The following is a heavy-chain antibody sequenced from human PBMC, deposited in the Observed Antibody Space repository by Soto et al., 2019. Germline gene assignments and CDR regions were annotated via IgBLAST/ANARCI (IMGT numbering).Heavy chain of an antibody. CDR1: GYTFTSYG. CDR3: ARVVGALGHWFDP. D-gene: IGHD1-26*01. V-gene: IGHV1-18*01. CDR2: ISAYNGNT. Sequence: QVQLVQSGGEVKKPGASVKVSCKASGYTFTSYGISWVRQAPGQGLEWMGRISAYNGNTNYAQKLQGRVTMTTGTSPSTAYRGLRSLRSDDTAVYYCARVVGALGHWFDPWGQGTLVTVSS. J-gene: IGHJ5*02.